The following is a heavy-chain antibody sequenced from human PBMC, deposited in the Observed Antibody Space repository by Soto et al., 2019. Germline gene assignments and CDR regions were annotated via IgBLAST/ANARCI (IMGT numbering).Heavy chain of an antibody. CDR3: ARQLSVYGDYGRYFAF. Sequence: PSETLSLTCTVSAASITISSYYWGWIRQPAGKGREGIWPMYYSESTYYNPSLKRRFTISVHTSKNQLSLKLSAVTAADTAVYYCARQLSVYGDYGRYFAFWGQGTLVPASS. CDR2: MYYSEST. CDR1: AASITISSYY. J-gene: IGHJ4*02. D-gene: IGHD4-17*01. V-gene: IGHV4-39*01.